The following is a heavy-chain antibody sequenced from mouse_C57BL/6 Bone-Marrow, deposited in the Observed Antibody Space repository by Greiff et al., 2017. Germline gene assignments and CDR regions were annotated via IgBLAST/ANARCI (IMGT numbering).Heavy chain of an antibody. CDR2: INPNTGGT. D-gene: IGHD3-3*01. J-gene: IGHJ3*01. CDR3: ARRASSFAY. V-gene: IGHV1-18*01. Sequence: EVKLQESGPELVKPGASVKIPCKASGYTFTDYNMDWVKQSHGKSLEWIGDINPNTGGTIYNQKFKGKATLTVDKSSSTAYMELRSLTSEDTAVYYCARRASSFAYWGQGTLVTVSA. CDR1: GYTFTDYN.